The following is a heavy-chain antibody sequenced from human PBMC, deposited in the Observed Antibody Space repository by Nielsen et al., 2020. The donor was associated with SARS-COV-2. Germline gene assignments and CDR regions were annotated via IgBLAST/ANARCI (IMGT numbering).Heavy chain of an antibody. D-gene: IGHD3-16*01. CDR3: VARGITFGSLEAGPAFDI. J-gene: IGHJ3*02. Sequence: WIRQPPGKGLEWVAVISYDGSNKYYADSVKGRFTISRDNSKNTLYLQMNSLRAEDTAVYYCVARGITFGSLEAGPAFDIWGQGTMVTVSS. CDR2: ISYDGSNK. V-gene: IGHV3-30*04.